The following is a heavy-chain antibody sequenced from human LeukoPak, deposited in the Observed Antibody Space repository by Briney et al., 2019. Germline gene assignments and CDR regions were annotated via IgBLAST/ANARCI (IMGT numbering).Heavy chain of an antibody. J-gene: IGHJ5*02. CDR1: GGTFSSYA. CDR2: IIPIFGTA. D-gene: IGHD4-17*01. CDR3: ARYGDYRVP. V-gene: IGHV1-69*05. Sequence: ASVKVSCKASGGTFSSYAISWVRQAPGQGLEWMGGIIPIFGTANYAQKFQGRVTMTRDTSISTAYMELSRLRSDDTAVYYCARYGDYRVPWGQGTLVTVSS.